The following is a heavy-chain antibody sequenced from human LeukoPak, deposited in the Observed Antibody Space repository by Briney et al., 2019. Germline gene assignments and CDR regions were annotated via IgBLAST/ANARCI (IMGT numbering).Heavy chain of an antibody. J-gene: IGHJ4*02. CDR1: GGSISSSSYY. CDR3: ARRIGQGSGSYYPDY. Sequence: SETLSLTCTVSGGSISSSSYYWGWIRQPPGKGLEWVGSIYYSGSTYYNPSLKSRVTISVDTSKNQFSLKLNSVTAADTAVYYCARRIGQGSGSYYPDYWGQGTLVTVSS. V-gene: IGHV4-39*07. CDR2: IYYSGST. D-gene: IGHD3-10*01.